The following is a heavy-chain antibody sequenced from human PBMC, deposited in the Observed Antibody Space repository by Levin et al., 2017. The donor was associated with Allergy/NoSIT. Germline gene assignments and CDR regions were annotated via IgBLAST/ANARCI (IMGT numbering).Heavy chain of an antibody. D-gene: IGHD6-6*01. Sequence: GGSLRLSCAASGFTFDDYAMHWVRQAPGKGLEWVSGISWNSGSIGYADSVKGRFTISRDNAKNSLYLQMNSLRAEDTALYYCAKDDVRSAPYYYYGMDVWGQGTTVTVSS. J-gene: IGHJ6*02. V-gene: IGHV3-9*01. CDR1: GFTFDDYA. CDR3: AKDDVRSAPYYYYGMDV. CDR2: ISWNSGSI.